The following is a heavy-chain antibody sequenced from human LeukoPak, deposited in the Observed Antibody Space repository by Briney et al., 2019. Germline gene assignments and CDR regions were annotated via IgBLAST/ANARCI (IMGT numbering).Heavy chain of an antibody. J-gene: IGHJ4*02. D-gene: IGHD3-22*01. CDR3: ASPPIGSSGYYFDY. CDR1: GGTFSSYA. V-gene: IGHV1-69*13. Sequence: GASVKVSCKASGGTFSSYAISWVRQAPGQGLEWMGGIIPIFGTANYAQKFQGRVTITADESTSTAYMELSSLGSEDTAVYYCASPPIGSSGYYFDYWGQGTLVTVSS. CDR2: IIPIFGTA.